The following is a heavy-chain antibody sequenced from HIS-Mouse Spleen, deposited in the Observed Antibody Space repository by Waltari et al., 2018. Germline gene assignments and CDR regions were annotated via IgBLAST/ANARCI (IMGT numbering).Heavy chain of an antibody. J-gene: IGHJ4*02. CDR1: GGSFSGYY. CDR3: AGRATRGNGFDY. D-gene: IGHD1-26*01. Sequence: QVQLQQWGAGLLKPSETLSLTCAVYGGSFSGYYWIWIRQPPGKGLEWIGEINHSGSTNYNPSLKSRVTISVDTSKNQFSLKLSSVTAADTAVYYCAGRATRGNGFDYWGQGTLVTVSS. CDR2: INHSGST. V-gene: IGHV4-34*01.